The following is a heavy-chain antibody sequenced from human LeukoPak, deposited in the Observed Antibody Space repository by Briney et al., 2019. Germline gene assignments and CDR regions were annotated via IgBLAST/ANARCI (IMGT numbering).Heavy chain of an antibody. V-gene: IGHV4-59*01. CDR3: ARETIAAAGTIDY. CDR2: IYYSGST. J-gene: IGHJ4*02. D-gene: IGHD6-13*01. Sequence: SETLSLTCTVSGGSISSYYWSWIRQPPGKGLEWIGYIYYSGSTNYNPSLKSRVTISVDTSKNQFSLKLSSVTAADTAVYYCARETIAAAGTIDYWGQGTLVTVSS. CDR1: GGSISSYY.